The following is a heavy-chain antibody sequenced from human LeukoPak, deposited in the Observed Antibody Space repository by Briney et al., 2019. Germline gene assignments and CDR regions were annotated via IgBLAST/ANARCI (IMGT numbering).Heavy chain of an antibody. V-gene: IGHV3-30*18. CDR3: AKDNEDY. CDR2: ISYDGSNK. J-gene: IGHJ4*02. CDR1: GLTFSSYG. D-gene: IGHD2-8*01. Sequence: PRGSLRLSCAASGLTFSSYGMHWVRQAPGKGLEWVAIISYDGSNKYYADSVKGRFTISRDNSKNTLYLQMNSLRAEDTAVYYCAKDNEDYWGQGTLVTVSS.